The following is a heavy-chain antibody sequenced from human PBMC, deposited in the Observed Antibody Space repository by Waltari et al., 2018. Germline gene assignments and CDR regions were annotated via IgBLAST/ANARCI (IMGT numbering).Heavy chain of an antibody. CDR2: MCSSGIT. D-gene: IGHD3-22*01. J-gene: IGHJ4*02. CDR1: GDSISSSRYY. CDR3: VRRSYYEGFDY. Sequence: QLQLQESGPGLVKPSETLSLTCTVSGDSISSSRYYWGWIRQPPGKGLEWIGSMCSSGITFYPPSLKSRVTISVDTPKNQFSLRLSSVTAADTAVYYCVRRSYYEGFDYWGQGTLVTVSS. V-gene: IGHV4-39*01.